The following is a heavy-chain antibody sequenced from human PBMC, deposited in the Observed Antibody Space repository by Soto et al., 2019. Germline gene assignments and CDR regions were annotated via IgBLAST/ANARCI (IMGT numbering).Heavy chain of an antibody. V-gene: IGHV4-59*01. CDR1: GGSISSYY. D-gene: IGHD3-10*01. CDR3: ARVYYYGSGRRYYYGMDV. J-gene: IGHJ6*02. Sequence: SETLSLTCTVSGGSISSYYWSWIRQRPGKGLEWIGYIYYSGSTNYNPSLKSRVTISVDTSKNQFSLKLSSVTAADTAVYYCARVYYYGSGRRYYYGMDVWGQGTTVTVSS. CDR2: IYYSGST.